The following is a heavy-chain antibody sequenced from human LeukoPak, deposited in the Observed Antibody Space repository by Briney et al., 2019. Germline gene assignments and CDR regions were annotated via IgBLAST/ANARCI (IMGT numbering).Heavy chain of an antibody. CDR1: GFTFDDYA. V-gene: IGHV3-43*02. CDR2: IGGDGGRT. J-gene: IGHJ6*02. CDR3: AKDSPIPDRGLDV. D-gene: IGHD5/OR15-5a*01. Sequence: GGSLRLSCAASGFTFDDYAMHWVRQAPGKSLEWVSLIGGDGGRTYYADSVKGRFTISRDNSRNSLYLQMSSLRIEDTALYYCAKDSPIPDRGLDVWGQGATVTVSS.